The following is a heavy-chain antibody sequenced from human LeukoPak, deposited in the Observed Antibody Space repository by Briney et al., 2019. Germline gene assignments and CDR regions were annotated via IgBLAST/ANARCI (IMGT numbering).Heavy chain of an antibody. V-gene: IGHV3-21*01. D-gene: IGHD2-15*01. CDR1: GFTFSSYT. J-gene: IGHJ1*01. CDR3: ASDSYSPEYFQH. Sequence: GGSLRLSCAASGFTFSSYTMNWVRQAPGKGLEWVSSISSTSSHTHYGDSVRGRFTISRDNSKNTLYLQMNSLRAEDTAVYYCASDSYSPEYFQHWGQGTLVTVSS. CDR2: ISSTSSHT.